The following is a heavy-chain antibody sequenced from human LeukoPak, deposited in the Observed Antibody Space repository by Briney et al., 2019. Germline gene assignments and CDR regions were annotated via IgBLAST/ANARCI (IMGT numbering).Heavy chain of an antibody. J-gene: IGHJ4*02. CDR2: INHSGST. CDR3: AGKGTGVFVATIRGGFDY. CDR1: GGSFSGYY. D-gene: IGHD3/OR15-3a*01. Sequence: SETLSLTCAVYGGSFSGYYWSWIRQPPGKGLEWIGEINHSGSTNYNPSLKSRVTISVDTSKNQFSLKLSSVTAADTAVYYCAGKGTGVFVATIRGGFDYWGQGTLVTVSS. V-gene: IGHV4-34*01.